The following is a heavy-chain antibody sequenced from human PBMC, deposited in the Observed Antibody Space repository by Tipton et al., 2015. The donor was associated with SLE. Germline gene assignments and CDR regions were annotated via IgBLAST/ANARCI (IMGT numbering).Heavy chain of an antibody. D-gene: IGHD3-22*01. CDR3: ARDGAMIVPRGSVDI. CDR1: GGSISSGGYY. V-gene: IGHV4-31*03. CDR2: IYYSGST. J-gene: IGHJ3*02. Sequence: TLSLTCTVSGGSISSGGYYLSWIRQHPGKGLEWIGYIYYSGSTYYNPSLKSRVTISVDTSKNQFSLKLSSVTAAETAVYYCARDGAMIVPRGSVDIWGQGTMVTVAS.